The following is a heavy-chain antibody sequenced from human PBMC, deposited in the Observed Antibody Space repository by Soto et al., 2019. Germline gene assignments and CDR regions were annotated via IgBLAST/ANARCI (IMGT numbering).Heavy chain of an antibody. J-gene: IGHJ5*02. CDR3: ARDLIAAAGEFDP. CDR2: ITSGSSYI. V-gene: IGHV3-21*01. Sequence: PGGSLRLSCAASGFTFSGYTMNWVRQAPGKGLEWVSSITSGSSYIYYADSVKGRFTISRDNAKNSLYLQINSLRAEDTAVYYCARDLIAAAGEFDPWGQGILVTVSS. CDR1: GFTFSGYT. D-gene: IGHD6-13*01.